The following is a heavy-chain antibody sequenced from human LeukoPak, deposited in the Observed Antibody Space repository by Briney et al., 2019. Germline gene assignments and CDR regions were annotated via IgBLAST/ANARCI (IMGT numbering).Heavy chain of an antibody. CDR1: GGSISTRIYY. Sequence: SETLSLTCTVSGGSISTRIYYWAWIRQPPGKGLEWIGSIYYSGITYYNPSLKSRVTISVDTSKNQLSLKLSSVTAADTAVYYCARLRSSSWYIDYWGQETLVTVSS. D-gene: IGHD6-13*01. V-gene: IGHV4-39*01. CDR2: IYYSGIT. J-gene: IGHJ4*02. CDR3: ARLRSSSWYIDY.